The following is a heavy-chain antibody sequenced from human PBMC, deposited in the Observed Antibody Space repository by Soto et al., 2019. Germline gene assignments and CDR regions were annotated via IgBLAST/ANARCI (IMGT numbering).Heavy chain of an antibody. CDR2: INPNSGGT. D-gene: IGHD2-15*01. CDR1: GYTFTVYY. CDR3: ARGYCSGGSCYPDDY. V-gene: IGHV1-2*04. Sequence: ASVKVSCKASGYTFTVYYMHWVRQAPGQGLEWMGWINPNSGGTNYAQKFQGWVTMTRDTSISTAYMELSRLRSDDTAVYYCARGYCSGGSCYPDDYWGQGTLVTVSS. J-gene: IGHJ4*02.